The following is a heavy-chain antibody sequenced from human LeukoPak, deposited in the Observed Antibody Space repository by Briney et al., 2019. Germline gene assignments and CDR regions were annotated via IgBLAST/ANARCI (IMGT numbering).Heavy chain of an antibody. CDR1: GGSISSGSYY. CDR2: IYTSGST. CDR3: ARLLTGFWSGYPMGWFDP. J-gene: IGHJ5*02. D-gene: IGHD3-3*01. V-gene: IGHV4-61*02. Sequence: PSQTLSLTCTVSGGSISSGSYYWSWIRQPAGKGLEWIGRIYTSGSTNYNPSLKSRVTMSVDTSKNRFSLKLSSVTAADTAVYYCARLLTGFWSGYPMGWFDPWGQRTLVTVSS.